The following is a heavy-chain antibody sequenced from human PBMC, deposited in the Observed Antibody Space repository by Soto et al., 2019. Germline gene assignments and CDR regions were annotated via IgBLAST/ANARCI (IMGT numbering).Heavy chain of an antibody. V-gene: IGHV4-31*03. CDR1: GGSISSGGYY. Sequence: SETLSLTRTVSGGSISSGGYYWSWILQHPGKGLEWIGYIYYSGSTYYNPSLKSRVTISVDTSKNQFSLKLSSVTAADTAVYYCARSGYSYGPNPLLYWGQGTLVTVS. D-gene: IGHD5-18*01. CDR2: IYYSGST. CDR3: ARSGYSYGPNPLLY. J-gene: IGHJ4*02.